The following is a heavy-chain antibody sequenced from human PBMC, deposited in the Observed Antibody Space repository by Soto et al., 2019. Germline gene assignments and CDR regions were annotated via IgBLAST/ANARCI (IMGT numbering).Heavy chain of an antibody. CDR3: ARGGEEWHGPGY. D-gene: IGHD3-10*01. J-gene: IGHJ4*02. Sequence: ASVKVSCKASGYTFTSYDINWVRQATGQGLEWMGWMNPNSGNTGYAQKFQGRVTMTRNTSISTAYMELSSLRSEDTAVYYCARGGEEWHGPGYWGQGTLVTVSS. CDR2: MNPNSGNT. CDR1: GYTFTSYD. V-gene: IGHV1-8*01.